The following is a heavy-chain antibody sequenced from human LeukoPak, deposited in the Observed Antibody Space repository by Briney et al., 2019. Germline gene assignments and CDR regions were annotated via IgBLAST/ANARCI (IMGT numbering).Heavy chain of an antibody. V-gene: IGHV3-21*01. D-gene: IGHD4-23*01. CDR1: GFTFSSYS. CDR3: ARDSDGGNSGSDY. Sequence: GGSLRLSCAASGFTFSSYSMNWVRQAPGKGLEWVSSISSSSSYIYYADSVKGRFTISRDNAKNSLYLQINSLRAEDTAVYYCARDSDGGNSGSDYWGQGTLVTVSS. J-gene: IGHJ4*02. CDR2: ISSSSSYI.